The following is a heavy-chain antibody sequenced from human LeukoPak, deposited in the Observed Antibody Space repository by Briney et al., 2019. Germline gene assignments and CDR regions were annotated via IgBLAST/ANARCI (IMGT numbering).Heavy chain of an antibody. CDR3: AKADRLGATYY. J-gene: IGHJ4*02. CDR2: IGGSGGTT. V-gene: IGHV3-23*01. Sequence: GGSLTLSCAASGFTFSSSAMSWVRQAPGKGREWVSGIGGSGGTTYYADSVKGRFTISRDNPKNTRYLQMNSLRAEDTAVYYCAKADRLGATYYWGQGTLVTVSS. CDR1: GFTFSSSA. D-gene: IGHD1-26*01.